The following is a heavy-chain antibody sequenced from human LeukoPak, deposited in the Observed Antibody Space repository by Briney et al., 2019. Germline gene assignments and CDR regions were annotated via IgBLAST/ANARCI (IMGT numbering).Heavy chain of an antibody. CDR1: GFTLSSYS. Sequence: GGSLRLSCAASGFTLSSYSMNWVRQAPGKGLEWVSFISSSSSYIYYGDSVKGRFTISRDNAKNSLYLQMNSLRAEDTAVYYCARATRGYSYGPFDYWGQGTLVTVSS. CDR3: ARATRGYSYGPFDY. V-gene: IGHV3-21*01. CDR2: ISSSSSYI. D-gene: IGHD5-18*01. J-gene: IGHJ4*02.